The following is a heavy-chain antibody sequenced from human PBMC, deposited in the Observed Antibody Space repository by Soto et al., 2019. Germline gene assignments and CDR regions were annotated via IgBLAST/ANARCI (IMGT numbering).Heavy chain of an antibody. D-gene: IGHD3-3*01. V-gene: IGHV1-58*01. CDR3: AAGHYDFSSGPEGMAV. CDR1: GFTFSDSA. J-gene: IGHJ6*02. Sequence: QKQLVQSGPEVKKPGTSVKVSCEASGFTFSDSAVQWVRQARGQRLEWIGWIVVGSGNINYAQKVQERVTITRDMSTTTAYMEMSSLRVEDTAVYYCAAGHYDFSSGPEGMAVWGQGTRVTVSS. CDR2: IVVGSGNI.